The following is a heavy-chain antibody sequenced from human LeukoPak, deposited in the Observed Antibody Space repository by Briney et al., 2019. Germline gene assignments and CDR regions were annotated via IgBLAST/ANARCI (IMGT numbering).Heavy chain of an antibody. CDR2: IYTSGST. CDR3: ARARFVGYQLLKGADFDI. CDR1: GGSISSGSYY. V-gene: IGHV4-61*02. D-gene: IGHD2-2*01. J-gene: IGHJ3*02. Sequence: SQTLSLTCTVSGGSISSGSYYWRCIRQPAGKGLEWIGRIYTSGSTNYNPTLKSRVTISVDTSKNQFSLKLSSVTDADTAVYYCARARFVGYQLLKGADFDIWGQGTMVTVSS.